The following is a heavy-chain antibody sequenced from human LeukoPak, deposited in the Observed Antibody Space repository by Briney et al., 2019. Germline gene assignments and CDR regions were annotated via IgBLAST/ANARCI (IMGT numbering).Heavy chain of an antibody. CDR2: IWYDGSNK. D-gene: IGHD5-18*01. V-gene: IGHV3-33*08. CDR3: ARGGQLWFDY. CDR1: GFTFSTYS. Sequence: GGSLRLSCAPSGFTFSTYSMSWVRQAPGKGLEWVAVIWYDGSNKYYADSVKGRFTISRDNSKNTLYLQMNSLRAEDTAVYYCARGGQLWFDYWGQGTLVTVSS. J-gene: IGHJ4*02.